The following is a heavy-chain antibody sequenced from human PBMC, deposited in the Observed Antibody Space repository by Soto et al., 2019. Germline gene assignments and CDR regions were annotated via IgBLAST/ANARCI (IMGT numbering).Heavy chain of an antibody. CDR2: ISGSGDST. CDR3: VKDPAGITTAPE. D-gene: IGHD4-17*01. J-gene: IGHJ4*02. Sequence: HPGGSLRLSCAASGFTFIIYGMSWVRQAPGKGLEWVSGISGSGDSTYYADSVKGRFSITRDNSKSTLYLQMNSLRAEDTALYYCVKDPAGITTAPEWGQGTLVTVSS. CDR1: GFTFIIYG. V-gene: IGHV3-23*01.